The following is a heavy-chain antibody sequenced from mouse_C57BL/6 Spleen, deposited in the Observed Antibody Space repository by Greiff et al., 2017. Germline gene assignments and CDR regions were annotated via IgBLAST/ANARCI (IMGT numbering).Heavy chain of an antibody. V-gene: IGHV14-4*01. Sequence: VQLQQSGAELVRPGASVKLSCTASGFNIKDDYMHWVKQRPEQGLEWIGWIDPENGDTEYASKFQGKATITADTSSNTAYLQLSSLTSEDTAGYDCNTGYSNFYAMDYWGQGTSVTVSS. CDR1: GFNIKDDY. CDR2: IDPENGDT. CDR3: NTGYSNFYAMDY. D-gene: IGHD2-5*01. J-gene: IGHJ4*01.